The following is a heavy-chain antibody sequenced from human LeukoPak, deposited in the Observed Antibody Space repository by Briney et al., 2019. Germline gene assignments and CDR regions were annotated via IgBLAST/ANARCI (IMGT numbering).Heavy chain of an antibody. D-gene: IGHD6-13*01. J-gene: IGHJ4*02. CDR1: GFTFSSYA. CDR2: ISGSGGST. V-gene: IGHV3-23*01. Sequence: GGSLRLSCAASGFTFSSYAMSWLRQAPGKGLEWVSAISGSGGSTYYADSVKGRFTISRDNSKNTLYLQMNSLRAEDTAVYYCAKDELANYYFDYWGQGTLVTVSS. CDR3: AKDELANYYFDY.